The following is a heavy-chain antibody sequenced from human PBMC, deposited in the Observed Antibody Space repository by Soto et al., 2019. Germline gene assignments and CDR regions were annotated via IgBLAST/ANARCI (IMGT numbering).Heavy chain of an antibody. CDR2: IHPIVGST. Sequence: QVQLVQSGAEVKKPGASVKVSCRASGYTFTNYYMHWVRQAPGQGLEWMGIIHPIVGSTSYAKKFKGRVTLTRDTSTSAVYMELTSLRSDDTAVYYCVREWRVLNDRPAQDYGLDVWGQGTTVIVSS. CDR1: GYTFTNYY. CDR3: VREWRVLNDRPAQDYGLDV. J-gene: IGHJ6*02. V-gene: IGHV1-46*01. D-gene: IGHD5-12*01.